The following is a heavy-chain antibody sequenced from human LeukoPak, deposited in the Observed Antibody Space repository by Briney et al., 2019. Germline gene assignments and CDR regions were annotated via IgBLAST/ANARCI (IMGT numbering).Heavy chain of an antibody. CDR1: GGTFSSYA. CDR3: ARGGDSYGYSDDRHY. V-gene: IGHV1-69*05. D-gene: IGHD5-18*01. J-gene: IGHJ4*02. Sequence: SVKVSCKASGGTFSSYAISWVRQAPGQGLEWMGRIIPIFGTANYAQKFQGRVTITTDESTSTAYMELSSLRSEDTAVYYCARGGDSYGYSDDRHYWGQGTLVTVSS. CDR2: IIPIFGTA.